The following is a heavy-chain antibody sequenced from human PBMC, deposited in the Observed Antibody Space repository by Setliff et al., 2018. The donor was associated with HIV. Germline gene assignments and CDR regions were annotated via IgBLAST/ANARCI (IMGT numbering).Heavy chain of an antibody. J-gene: IGHJ4*02. Sequence: PSETLSLTCTVSGGSISGHYWSWIRQPPGKGLDWIGSIYYTGTTFYNSSLKTRVTISLDTSKNQFSLKLSSVTAADTAVYYCARVGSGSDYWGQGMLVTVSS. V-gene: IGHV4-59*08. CDR3: ARVGSGSDY. D-gene: IGHD3-10*01. CDR2: IYYTGTT. CDR1: GGSISGHY.